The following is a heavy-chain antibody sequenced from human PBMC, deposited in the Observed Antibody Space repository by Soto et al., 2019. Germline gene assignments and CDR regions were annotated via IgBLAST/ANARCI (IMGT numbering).Heavy chain of an antibody. J-gene: IGHJ4*02. D-gene: IGHD3-10*01. CDR3: ARDPRLRWFAGYFDY. V-gene: IGHV3-30*03. CDR2: ISYDGSNK. Sequence: QVQLVESGGGVVQPGRSLRLSCAASGFTFSSYGMHWVRQAPGKGLEWVAVISYDGSNKYYADSVKGRFTISRDNSKNTLYLQMNSLRAEDTAMYYCARDPRLRWFAGYFDYWGQGTLVTVSS. CDR1: GFTFSSYG.